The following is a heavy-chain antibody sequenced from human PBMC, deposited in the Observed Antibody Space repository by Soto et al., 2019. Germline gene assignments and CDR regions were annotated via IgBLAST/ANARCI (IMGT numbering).Heavy chain of an antibody. Sequence: GGSLRLSCAASGFTFSSYGMHWVRQAPGKGLEWVAVISYDGSNKYYADSVKGRFTISRDNSKNTLYLQMNSLRAEDTAVYYCASTGPYDYIWGSYPRDWGQGTLVTVSS. CDR3: ASTGPYDYIWGSYPRD. D-gene: IGHD3-16*02. J-gene: IGHJ4*02. CDR1: GFTFSSYG. V-gene: IGHV3-30*03. CDR2: ISYDGSNK.